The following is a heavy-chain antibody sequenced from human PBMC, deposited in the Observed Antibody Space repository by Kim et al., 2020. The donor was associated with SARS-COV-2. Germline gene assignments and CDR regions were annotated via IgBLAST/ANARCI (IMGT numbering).Heavy chain of an antibody. D-gene: IGHD3-9*01. Sequence: GGSLRLSCAASGFTFSSYAMSWVRQAPGKGLEWVSAISGSGGSTYYADSVKGRFTISRDNSKNTLYLQMNSLRAEDTAVYYCAKWAEYFDWLLYGVVDYWGQGTLVTVSS. J-gene: IGHJ4*02. CDR1: GFTFSSYA. CDR2: ISGSGGST. CDR3: AKWAEYFDWLLYGVVDY. V-gene: IGHV3-23*01.